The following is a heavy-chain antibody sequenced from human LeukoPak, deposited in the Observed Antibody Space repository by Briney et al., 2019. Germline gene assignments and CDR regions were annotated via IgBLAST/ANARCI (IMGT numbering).Heavy chain of an antibody. CDR3: ARLRVVITIYYFDY. D-gene: IGHD3-22*01. CDR2: IYYSGST. V-gene: IGHV4-39*01. Sequence: SETLSLTCTVSGGSISSSSYYWGWIRQPPGKGLEWIGSIYYSGSTYYNPSLKSRVTISVDTSKNQFSLKLSSVTAADTAVHYCARLRVVITIYYFDYWGQGTLVTVSS. CDR1: GGSISSSSYY. J-gene: IGHJ4*02.